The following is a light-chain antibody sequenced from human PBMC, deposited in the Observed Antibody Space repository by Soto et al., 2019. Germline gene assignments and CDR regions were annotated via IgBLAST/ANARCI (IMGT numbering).Light chain of an antibody. CDR1: SSDVGGYNY. J-gene: IGLJ1*01. Sequence: QSALTQPASVSGSPGQSITISCTGTSSDVGGYNYVSWYQQHPGKAPKLMIYDVSNRPSGVSNRFSGSKSGNTASLTISGFQAEDEADYYCSSYTSSTSGYVFGTGTKVTVL. V-gene: IGLV2-14*01. CDR2: DVS. CDR3: SSYTSSTSGYV.